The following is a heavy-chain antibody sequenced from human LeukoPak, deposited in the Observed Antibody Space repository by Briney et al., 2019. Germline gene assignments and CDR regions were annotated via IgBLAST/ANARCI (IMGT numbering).Heavy chain of an antibody. D-gene: IGHD3-9*01. CDR1: GFTFSSYA. Sequence: PGGSLRLSCAASGFTFSSYAMSWVRQAPGKGLEWVSAIIGSGGSTYYADSVKGRFTISRDNSKNTLYLQMNSLRAEDTAVYYCAKFYDILTGSPFDYWGQGTLVTVSS. CDR3: AKFYDILTGSPFDY. V-gene: IGHV3-23*01. J-gene: IGHJ4*02. CDR2: IIGSGGST.